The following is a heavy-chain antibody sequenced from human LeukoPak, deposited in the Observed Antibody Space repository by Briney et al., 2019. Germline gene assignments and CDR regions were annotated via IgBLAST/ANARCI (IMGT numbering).Heavy chain of an antibody. CDR1: GYTFTSYG. V-gene: IGHV1-18*01. CDR2: ISAYNGNT. D-gene: IGHD6-13*01. CDR3: ARGSGGYIAADPMDV. Sequence: ASVKVSCKASGYTFTSYGISWVRQAPGQGLEWMGWISAYNGNTNYAQKLQGRVTMTTDTSTSTAYMELSRLRSDDTAVYYCARGSGGYIAADPMDVWGQGTTVTVSS. J-gene: IGHJ6*02.